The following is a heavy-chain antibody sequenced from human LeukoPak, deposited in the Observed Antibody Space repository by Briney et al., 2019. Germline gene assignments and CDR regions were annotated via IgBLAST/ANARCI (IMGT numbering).Heavy chain of an antibody. V-gene: IGHV1-2*02. CDR3: ARGLYGGNPHSY. CDR1: GYTFTDYY. CDR2: INPNSGGT. J-gene: IGHJ4*02. Sequence: WASVKVSCKASGYTFTDYYIHWVRQAPGQGLEWMGWINPNSGGTKYAQKFQGRVTMTRDTSITTAYMELSRLRSDDSAVYYCARGLYGGNPHSYWGQGTLVTVSS. D-gene: IGHD4-23*01.